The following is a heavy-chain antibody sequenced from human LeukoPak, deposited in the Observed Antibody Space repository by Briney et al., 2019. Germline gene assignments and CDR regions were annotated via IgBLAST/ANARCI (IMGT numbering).Heavy chain of an antibody. CDR2: ISSSSSYI. V-gene: IGHV3-21*01. Sequence: GGSLRLSCAASGFTFSSYSMNWVRQAPGKGLEWVSSISSSSSYIYYADSVKGRFTISRGNAKNSLYLQMNSLRAEDTAVYYCARVPRGIADYWGQGTLVTVSS. D-gene: IGHD6-13*01. J-gene: IGHJ4*02. CDR3: ARVPRGIADY. CDR1: GFTFSSYS.